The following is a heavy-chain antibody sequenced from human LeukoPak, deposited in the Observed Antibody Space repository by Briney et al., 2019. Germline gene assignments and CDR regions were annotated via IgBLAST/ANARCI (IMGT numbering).Heavy chain of an antibody. J-gene: IGHJ4*02. D-gene: IGHD6-19*01. CDR1: GFTFSSYG. CDR3: AKAEALVRAGFDY. V-gene: IGHV3-30*18. CDR2: ISYDGSNK. Sequence: GGSLRLSCAASGFTFSSYGMHWVRQAPGKGLEWVAVISYDGSNKYYADSVKGRFTISRDNSKNTLYLQMNSLRAEDTAVYYCAKAEALVRAGFDYWGQGTLVTVSS.